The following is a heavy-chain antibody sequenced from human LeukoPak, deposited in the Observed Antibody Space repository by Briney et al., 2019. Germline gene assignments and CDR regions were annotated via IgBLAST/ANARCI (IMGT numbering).Heavy chain of an antibody. Sequence: PSETLSLTCTVSGGSISSYYWSWIRQPPGKGLEWIGYIYYSGSTNYNPSLKSRVTISVDTSKNQFSLKLTSVTAADTAVYYCAREADSPKGFHAVDIWGQGTMVSVSS. CDR3: AREADSPKGFHAVDI. J-gene: IGHJ3*02. CDR1: GGSISSYY. V-gene: IGHV4-59*01. D-gene: IGHD3-22*01. CDR2: IYYSGST.